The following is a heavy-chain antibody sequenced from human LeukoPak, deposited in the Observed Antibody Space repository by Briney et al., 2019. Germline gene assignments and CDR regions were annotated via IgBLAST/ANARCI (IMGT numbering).Heavy chain of an antibody. D-gene: IGHD3-3*01. CDR2: ISSSSSYI. V-gene: IGHV3-21*01. CDR1: GFTFSSYS. J-gene: IGHJ6*02. CDR3: ARGSRFLEWLPFYYYYYGMDV. Sequence: GGSLRLSCAASGFTFSSYSMNWVRQAPGKGLEWVSSISSSSSYIYYADSVKGRFTISRDNSKNTLYLQMNSLRAEDTAVYYCARGSRFLEWLPFYYYYYGMDVWGQGTTVTVSS.